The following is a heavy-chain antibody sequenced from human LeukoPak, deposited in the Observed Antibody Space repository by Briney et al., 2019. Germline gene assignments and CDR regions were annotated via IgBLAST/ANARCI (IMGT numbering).Heavy chain of an antibody. V-gene: IGHV4-39*07. CDR1: GASISSNSYY. J-gene: IGHJ4*02. Sequence: TSETLSLTCTVSGASISSNSYYWVWIRQPPGKGLEWIGEINHSGSTNYNPSLKSRVTVSVDTSKNQFSLKLSSVTAADTAVYYCARVGWYNYFDYWGQGTLVTVSS. CDR3: ARVGWYNYFDY. CDR2: INHSGST. D-gene: IGHD6-19*01.